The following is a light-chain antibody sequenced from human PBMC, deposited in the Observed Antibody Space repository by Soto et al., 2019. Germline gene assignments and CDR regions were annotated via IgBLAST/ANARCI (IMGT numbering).Light chain of an antibody. CDR3: SSSAGINNVGV. Sequence: QSALTQPASASGSPGQSVTISCTGTSSDVGGYKYVSWYQQHPGKAPKLMIFEVNKRPSGVPDRFSGSKSGNTASLTVSGLQDEEEADYYCSSSAGINNVGVFGTGTKVTVL. V-gene: IGLV2-8*01. CDR1: SSDVGGYKY. CDR2: EVN. J-gene: IGLJ1*01.